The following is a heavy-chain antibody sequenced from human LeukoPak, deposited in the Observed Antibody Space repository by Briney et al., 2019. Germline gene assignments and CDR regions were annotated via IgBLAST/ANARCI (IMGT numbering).Heavy chain of an antibody. CDR2: IRYDGSNK. D-gene: IGHD1-26*01. J-gene: IGHJ4*02. V-gene: IGHV3-33*01. CDR3: ARDSGSYADPDY. CDR1: GFTFSSYG. Sequence: PGRSLRLSCAASGFTFSSYGMHWVRQAPGKGLEWVAVIRYDGSNKYYADSVKGRFTISRDNSKNTLYLQMNSLRAEDTAVYYCARDSGSYADPDYWGQGTLVTVSS.